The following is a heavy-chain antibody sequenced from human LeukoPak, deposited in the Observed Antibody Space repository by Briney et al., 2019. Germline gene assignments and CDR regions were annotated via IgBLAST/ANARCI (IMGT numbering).Heavy chain of an antibody. J-gene: IGHJ5*02. D-gene: IGHD3-10*01. CDR3: ARTLPRRAWFDP. V-gene: IGHV1-8*01. Sequence: GASVKVSCKASGYTFISYDINWVQQATGQGLEWMGWMNPNSGNTGYAQKFQGRVTMTRNTSISTAYMELSSLRSEDTAVYYCARTLPRRAWFDPWGQGTLVTVSS. CDR1: GYTFISYD. CDR2: MNPNSGNT.